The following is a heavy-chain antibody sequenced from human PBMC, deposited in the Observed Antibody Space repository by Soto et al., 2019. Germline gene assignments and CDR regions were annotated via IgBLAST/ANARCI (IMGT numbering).Heavy chain of an antibody. CDR1: GFSFSSYS. CDR3: AKGTGDFLRSEGFDI. Sequence: EVQLVESGGGLVKPGGSLRLSCAGSGFSFSSYSMNWVRLAPGKGLEWVSSISSRSGYIYYADSIRGRFTISRDNAKYSLYLQISSLRAEDTAVYYCAKGTGDFLRSEGFDIWGQGTMVTVSS. CDR2: ISSRSGYI. J-gene: IGHJ3*02. V-gene: IGHV3-21*06. D-gene: IGHD4-17*01.